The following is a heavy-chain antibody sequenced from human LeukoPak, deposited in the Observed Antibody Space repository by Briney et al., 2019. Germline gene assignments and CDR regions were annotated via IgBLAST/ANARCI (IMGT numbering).Heavy chain of an antibody. D-gene: IGHD2-21*01. V-gene: IGHV4-34*01. CDR2: INHSGST. CDR1: DGSFSDYY. Sequence: SETLSLTCAVHDGSFSDYYWRWIRQPPGKGLEWIGEINHSGSTNYKTSLKSRATISVDTSTNQFSLELRSLTAADTGVYYCARGPDQFHTFDHWGQGTLVTVSS. CDR3: ARGPDQFHTFDH. J-gene: IGHJ4*02.